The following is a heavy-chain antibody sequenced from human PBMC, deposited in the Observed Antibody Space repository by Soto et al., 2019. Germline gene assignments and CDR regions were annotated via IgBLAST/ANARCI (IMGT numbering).Heavy chain of an antibody. CDR1: GCSFTSYW. CDR2: IDPSDSYI. D-gene: IGHD6-13*01. CDR3: AGGAYSSSWYSYYYGMDV. V-gene: IGHV5-10-1*01. Sequence: GESLKISCKASGCSFTSYWISWVRQMPGKGLEWMGRIDPSDSYIDYSPSFQGHVTISVDKSTTTAYLQWSRLKASDTAMYYCAGGAYSSSWYSYYYGMDVWGQGTTVTVSS. J-gene: IGHJ6*02.